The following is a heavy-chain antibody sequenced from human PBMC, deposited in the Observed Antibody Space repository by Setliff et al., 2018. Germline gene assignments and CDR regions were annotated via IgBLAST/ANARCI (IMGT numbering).Heavy chain of an antibody. CDR1: GFTFSTYS. V-gene: IGHV3-48*01. D-gene: IGHD2-15*01. Sequence: GGSLRLSCAASGFTFSTYSINWVRQAPGKGLEWIAYISSRSNTIYYADSVKGRFTIYRDDSKNTLYLQMDSLRPEDTAIYYCARGVDYCMDVWGKGTTVTVSS. CDR3: ARGVDYCMDV. CDR2: ISSRSNTI. J-gene: IGHJ6*03.